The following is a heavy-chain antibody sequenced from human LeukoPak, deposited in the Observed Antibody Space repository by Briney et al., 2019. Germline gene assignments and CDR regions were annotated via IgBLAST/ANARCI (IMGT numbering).Heavy chain of an antibody. V-gene: IGHV4-34*01. D-gene: IGHD6-13*01. CDR2: INHSGST. CDR1: GGSFSGYY. J-gene: IGHJ6*02. CDR3: ARLSSSSWYYYYYGMDV. Sequence: SETLSLTCAVYGGSFSGYYWSWIRQPPGKGLEWIGEINHSGSTNYNPSLKSRVTISVDTSKNQFSLKLSSVTAADTAVYYCARLSSSSWYYYYYGMDVWGQGTTVTVS.